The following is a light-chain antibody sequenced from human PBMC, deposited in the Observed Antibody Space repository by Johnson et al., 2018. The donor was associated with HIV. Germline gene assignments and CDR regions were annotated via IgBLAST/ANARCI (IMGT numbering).Light chain of an antibody. Sequence: QPVLTQPPSVSAAPGQKVTISCSGSSSNIGNSYVSWYQQLPGTAPKLLIYDNNKRPSGIPDRFSGSKSGTSATLGITGLQTGDEADYYCGTWGGVFGTGTNVTVL. CDR2: DNN. CDR3: GTWGGV. CDR1: SSNIGNSY. J-gene: IGLJ1*01. V-gene: IGLV1-51*01.